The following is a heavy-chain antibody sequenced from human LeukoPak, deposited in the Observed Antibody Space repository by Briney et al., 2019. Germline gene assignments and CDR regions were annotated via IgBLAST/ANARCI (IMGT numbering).Heavy chain of an antibody. V-gene: IGHV3-21*04. CDR1: GFTFSSYS. J-gene: IGHJ6*03. Sequence: PGGSLRLSCAASGFTFSSYSMNWVRQAPGKGLEWVSSISSSSSTIYYADSVKGRFTISRDNAKNSLYLQMNSLRTEDTALYYCAKDGLVGYYYYMDVWGKGTTVTVSS. CDR2: ISSSSSTI. CDR3: AKDGLVGYYYYMDV. D-gene: IGHD2-2*01.